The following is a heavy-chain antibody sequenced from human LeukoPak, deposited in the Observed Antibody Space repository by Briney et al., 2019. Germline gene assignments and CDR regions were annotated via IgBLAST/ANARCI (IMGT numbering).Heavy chain of an antibody. CDR1: GFTFSNFG. D-gene: IGHD1-20*01. CDR3: ATWTSITPY. Sequence: GGSLRLSCAASGFTFSNFGMHWVRQAPGKGLEWMAVISYDGKVTYYADSVKGRFTISRDNSKNTLYLQMTSLRGEDTALYYCATWTSITPYWGQGTLVTVSS. V-gene: IGHV3-30*03. J-gene: IGHJ4*02. CDR2: ISYDGKVT.